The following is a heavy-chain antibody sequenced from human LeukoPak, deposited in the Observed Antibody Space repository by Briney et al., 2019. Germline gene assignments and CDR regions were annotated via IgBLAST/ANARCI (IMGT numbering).Heavy chain of an antibody. CDR2: ISAYNGNT. D-gene: IGHD3-10*01. CDR3: AXDYHYYGSGSPFDY. CDR1: GYTFTSYG. V-gene: IGHV1-18*01. Sequence: GASVKVSCKASGYTFTSYGISWVRQAPGQGLEWMGWISAYNGNTNYAQKLQGRVTMTTDTSTSTAYMELRSLRSDDTAVYYCAXDYHYYGSGSPFDYWGQGTLVTVSS. J-gene: IGHJ4*02.